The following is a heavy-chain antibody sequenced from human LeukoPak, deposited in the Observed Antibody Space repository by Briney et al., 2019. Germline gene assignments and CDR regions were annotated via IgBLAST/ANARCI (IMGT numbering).Heavy chain of an antibody. J-gene: IGHJ4*02. CDR2: ISSSSSFI. V-gene: IGHV3-21*01. D-gene: IGHD2-2*01. CDR1: GFTFSRYS. Sequence: GGSLRLSCAASGFTFSRYSMNWVRQAPGKGLEWVSSISSSSSFIYYADSVKGRFTISRDNAKNSLYLQMNSLRAEDTAVYYCARDPPLGSCSTISCPHLDYWGQGTLVAVSS. CDR3: ARDPPLGSCSTISCPHLDY.